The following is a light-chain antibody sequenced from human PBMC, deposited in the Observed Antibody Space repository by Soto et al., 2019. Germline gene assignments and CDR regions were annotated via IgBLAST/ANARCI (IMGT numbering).Light chain of an antibody. V-gene: IGKV3-20*01. CDR2: GAS. J-gene: IGKJ5*01. Sequence: IFFTPSPGTRSLSPRDRAPLSFRARHGVNSRLAWYQHKPGQAPRLLISGASNRASGIPARFSAWGSGTDFTLTISRVDPADFAFYYCQQYFTSPITFGQGARLEI. CDR1: HGVNSR. CDR3: QQYFTSPIT.